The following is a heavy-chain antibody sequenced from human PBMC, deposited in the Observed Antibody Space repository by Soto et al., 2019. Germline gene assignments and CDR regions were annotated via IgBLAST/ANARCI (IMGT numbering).Heavy chain of an antibody. CDR3: ARPRTVATTKGYDY. V-gene: IGHV1-69*01. CDR1: GGTFSSYP. CDR2: IIPIFGKV. J-gene: IGHJ4*02. Sequence: QVQLVQSGAEVKKPGSSVKVSCKASGGTFSSYPVAWVRQAPGQGLEWMGGIIPIFGKVNSAQKFQGRVTITADDSTSTAYMELSSLTSEDTAVYYCARPRTVATTKGYDYWGQGTLVTVSS. D-gene: IGHD1-1*01.